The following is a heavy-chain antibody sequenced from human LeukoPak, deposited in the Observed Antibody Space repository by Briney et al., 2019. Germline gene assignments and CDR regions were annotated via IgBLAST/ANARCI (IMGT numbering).Heavy chain of an antibody. CDR2: ISYDGSNK. CDR1: GFTFSSYG. CDR3: ASPFSRDGYNLDY. J-gene: IGHJ4*02. V-gene: IGHV3-30*03. D-gene: IGHD5-24*01. Sequence: PGRSLRLSCAASGFTFSSYGMHWVRQAPGKGLEWVAVISYDGSNKYYADPVKGRFTISRDNSKNTLYLQMNSLSAEDTGVYYCASPFSRDGYNLDYWGQGTLVTVSS.